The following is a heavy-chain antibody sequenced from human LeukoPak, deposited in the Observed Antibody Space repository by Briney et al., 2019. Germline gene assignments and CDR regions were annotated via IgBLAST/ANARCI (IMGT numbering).Heavy chain of an antibody. D-gene: IGHD4-23*01. V-gene: IGHV3-66*02. CDR2: IYSGGST. Sequence: GGSLRLSCAASGFTVSSNYMSWVRQAPGKGLEWVSVIYSGGSTYYADSVKGRFTISRDNSKNTLYLQMNSLGAEDTAVYYCARASHGKLSYGMDVWGQGTTVTVSS. CDR3: ARASHGKLSYGMDV. J-gene: IGHJ6*02. CDR1: GFTVSSNY.